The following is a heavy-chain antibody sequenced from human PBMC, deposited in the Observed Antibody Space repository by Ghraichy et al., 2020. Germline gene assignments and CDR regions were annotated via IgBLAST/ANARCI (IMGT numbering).Heavy chain of an antibody. CDR3: ARGDTLGFFDD. Sequence: ASVKVSCKASGYTFTSYGVSWVRQAPGQGLEWMGWISGYSGNTNYAQILQGRVTMTTDTSTSTAYMELRSLRSDDTAVYYCARGDTLGFFDDWGQGTLVTGS. D-gene: IGHD2-2*02. V-gene: IGHV1-18*04. CDR1: GYTFTSYG. J-gene: IGHJ4*02. CDR2: ISGYSGNT.